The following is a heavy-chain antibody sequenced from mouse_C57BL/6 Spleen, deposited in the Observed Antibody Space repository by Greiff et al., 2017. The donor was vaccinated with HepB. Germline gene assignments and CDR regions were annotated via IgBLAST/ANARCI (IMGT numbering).Heavy chain of an antibody. CDR1: GYTFTSYW. CDR3: ARESYYGSSPYYYAMDY. D-gene: IGHD1-1*01. J-gene: IGHJ4*01. CDR2: INPSNGGT. Sequence: QDQLQQPGTELVKPGASVKLSCKASGYTFTSYWMHWVKQRPGQGLEWIGNINPSNGGTNYNEKFKSKATLTVDKSSSTAYMQLSSLTSEDSAVYYCARESYYGSSPYYYAMDYWGQGTSVTVSS. V-gene: IGHV1-53*01.